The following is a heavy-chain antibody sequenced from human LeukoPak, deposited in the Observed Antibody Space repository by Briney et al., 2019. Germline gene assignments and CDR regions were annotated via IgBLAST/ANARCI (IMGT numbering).Heavy chain of an antibody. CDR2: ISWDDGST. CDR3: AKGPSIAAAGSFDY. D-gene: IGHD6-13*01. V-gene: IGHV3-43*01. CDR1: GFTFDDYT. J-gene: IGHJ4*02. Sequence: TGGSLRFSCAASGFTFDDYTMHWVRQAPGKGLEWVSLISWDDGSTYYADSVKGRFTISRDNSKNSLYLQMNSLRTEDTALYYCAKGPSIAAAGSFDYWGQGTLVTVSS.